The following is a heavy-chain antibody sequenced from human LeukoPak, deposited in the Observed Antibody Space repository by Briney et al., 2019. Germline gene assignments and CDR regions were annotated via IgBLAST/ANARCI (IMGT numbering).Heavy chain of an antibody. D-gene: IGHD3-16*01. J-gene: IGHJ3*02. CDR2: IWYDGSNK. V-gene: IGHV3-33*01. CDR3: ARDRWGAFDI. Sequence: PGRSLRLSCAASGFTFSSYGMHWVRQAPGKGLEWVAVIWYDGSNKYYADSVKGRFTISRDNSKNTLYPQMNSLRAEDTAVYYCARDRWGAFDIWGQGTMVTVSS. CDR1: GFTFSSYG.